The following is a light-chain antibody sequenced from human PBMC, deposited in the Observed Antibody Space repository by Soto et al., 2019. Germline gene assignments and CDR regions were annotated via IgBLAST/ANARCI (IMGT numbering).Light chain of an antibody. J-gene: IGKJ4*01. CDR2: GAS. CDR3: QQYGSSGLT. Sequence: EIVLTQSPGTLSLSPGERATLSCRASQSVSSSYLAWYQQKPGQAPRLPIYGASGRATGIQDRFSGSGSGTDFTLTISRLEPEDIAVYYCQQYGSSGLTFGGGTKVEIK. CDR1: QSVSSSY. V-gene: IGKV3-20*01.